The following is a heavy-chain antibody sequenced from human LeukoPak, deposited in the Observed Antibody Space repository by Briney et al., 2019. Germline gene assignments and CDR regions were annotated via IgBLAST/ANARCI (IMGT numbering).Heavy chain of an antibody. CDR3: AKEKTVRGVIPLHLDY. Sequence: GGSLRLSCAASGFIFNHYAMSWVRQAPGKGLEWVSGISPIHGSTYYADSVRGCFSISRDNSKNTLYLHMNNLRVEDSALYYCAKEKTVRGVIPLHLDYWGQGSLVTVSS. CDR2: ISPIHGST. V-gene: IGHV3-23*01. D-gene: IGHD3-10*01. CDR1: GFIFNHYA. J-gene: IGHJ4*02.